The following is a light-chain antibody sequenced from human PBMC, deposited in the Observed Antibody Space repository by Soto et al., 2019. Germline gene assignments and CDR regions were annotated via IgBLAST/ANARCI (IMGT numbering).Light chain of an antibody. CDR3: ASYAGSSVV. CDR1: SSDVGGYNY. J-gene: IGLJ2*01. CDR2: EVT. V-gene: IGLV2-8*01. Sequence: QAVVTQPPSASGSPGQSVTISCSGTSSDVGGYNYVSWYQQHPGKAPKLMICEVTRRPSGVPDRFSGSKSGNTAFLTVSGLQAEDEADYYCASYAGSSVVFGGGTKLTVL.